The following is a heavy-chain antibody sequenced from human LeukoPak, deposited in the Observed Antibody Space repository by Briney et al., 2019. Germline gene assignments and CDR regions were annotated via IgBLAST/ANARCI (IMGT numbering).Heavy chain of an antibody. V-gene: IGHV1-2*02. CDR1: GYTFIDYY. J-gene: IGHJ4*02. CDR2: INLNSGGT. D-gene: IGHD6-19*01. CDR3: ARVGKQWLVRSSLFDY. Sequence: ASVKVSCKASGYTFIDYYMHWVRQAPGHGLEWLGWINLNSGGTHYVQKFQGRVTMTRDTSISTAYMELSSLRSDDTAVYYCARVGKQWLVRSSLFDYWGQGTLVTVSS.